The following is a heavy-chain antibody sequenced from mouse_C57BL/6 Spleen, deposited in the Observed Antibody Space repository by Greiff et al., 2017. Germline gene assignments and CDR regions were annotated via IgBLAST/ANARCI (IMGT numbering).Heavy chain of an antibody. J-gene: IGHJ4*01. CDR3: TRHGYYYAMDY. CDR1: GYTFTDYE. Sequence: QVQLQQSGAELVRPGASVTLSCKASGYTFTDYEMHWVKQTPVHGLEWIGAIDPETGGTAYNQKFKGKAILTADKSSSTAYMELRSLTSEDSAVYYCTRHGYYYAMDYWGQGTSVTVSS. V-gene: IGHV1-15*01. CDR2: IDPETGGT.